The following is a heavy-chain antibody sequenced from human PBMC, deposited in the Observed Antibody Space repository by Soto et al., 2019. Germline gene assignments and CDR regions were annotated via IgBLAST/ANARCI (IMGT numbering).Heavy chain of an antibody. V-gene: IGHV4-31*03. D-gene: IGHD3-22*01. CDR3: TRDTFQYYYDSSGYYYGWDGFDY. J-gene: IGHJ4*02. CDR1: GGSISSGGYY. CDR2: IYYSGST. Sequence: SETLSLTCTVSGGSISSGGYYWSWIRQHPGKGQEWIGYIYYSGSTYYNPSLKSRVTISVDTSKNQFSLKLSSVTAADTAVYYCTRDTFQYYYDSSGYYYGWDGFDYWGQGTLVTVSS.